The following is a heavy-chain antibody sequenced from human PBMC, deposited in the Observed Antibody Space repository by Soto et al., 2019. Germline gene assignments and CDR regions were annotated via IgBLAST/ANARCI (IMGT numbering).Heavy chain of an antibody. D-gene: IGHD4-17*01. V-gene: IGHV3-23*01. Sequence: GGSLRLSCAASGFTFSSYAMSWVRQAPGKGLEWVSAISGSGGSTYYADSVKGRFTISRDNSKNTLYLQMNSLRAEDTAVYYCARMTTVLNLFDYWGQGTLVTVSS. CDR1: GFTFSSYA. CDR3: ARMTTVLNLFDY. CDR2: ISGSGGST. J-gene: IGHJ4*02.